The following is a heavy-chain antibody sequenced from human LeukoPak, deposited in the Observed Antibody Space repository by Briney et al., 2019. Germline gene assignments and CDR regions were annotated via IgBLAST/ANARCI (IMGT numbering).Heavy chain of an antibody. CDR1: GYSFLSHW. D-gene: IGHD6-13*01. Sequence: GESLKISCKGSGYSFLSHWIGWVRQMLGKGLEWMGIIYPGDSDTRYNPSFQGQVTISADKSISTAYLQWSSLKASDTAMYYCARHASPYSSNYYFDYWGQGALVTVSS. J-gene: IGHJ4*02. CDR3: ARHASPYSSNYYFDY. CDR2: IYPGDSDT. V-gene: IGHV5-51*01.